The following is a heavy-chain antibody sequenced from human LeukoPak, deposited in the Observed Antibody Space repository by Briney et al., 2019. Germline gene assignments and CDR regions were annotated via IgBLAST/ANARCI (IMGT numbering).Heavy chain of an antibody. Sequence: GGSLRLSCAASGFTFSSYGMHWVRQAPGKGLEWVAFIRYDGSNKYYADSVKGRFTISRDNSKNTLYLQMNSLRAEDTAVYYCAKDDGIAARLFSTTHFDYWGQGTLVTVSS. CDR3: AKDDGIAARLFSTTHFDY. CDR1: GFTFSSYG. CDR2: IRYDGSNK. J-gene: IGHJ4*02. D-gene: IGHD6-6*01. V-gene: IGHV3-30*02.